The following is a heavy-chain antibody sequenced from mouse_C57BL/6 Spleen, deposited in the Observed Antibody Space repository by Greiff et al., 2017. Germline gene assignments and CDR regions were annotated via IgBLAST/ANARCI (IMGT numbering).Heavy chain of an antibody. D-gene: IGHD2-2*01. V-gene: IGHV2-6*01. CDR2: IWGVGST. Sequence: VKLMESGPGLVAPSQSLSITCTVSGFSLTSYGVDWVRQSPGKGLEWLGVIWGVGSTNYNSALKSRLSISKDNSKSQVFLKMNSLQTDDTAMDYCASGGDGYEFAYWGQGTLVTVSA. J-gene: IGHJ3*01. CDR1: GFSLTSYG. CDR3: ASGGDGYEFAY.